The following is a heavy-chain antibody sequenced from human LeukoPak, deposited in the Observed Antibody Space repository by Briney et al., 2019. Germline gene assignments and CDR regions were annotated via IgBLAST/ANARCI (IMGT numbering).Heavy chain of an antibody. Sequence: GGSLRLSCGASGFTFSSYWMHWVRQAPGKGLVWVSRINSDGSSTSYADSVKGRFTISRDNAKNTLYLQMNSLRAEDTALYYCAKDMEVVAATLAFDYWGQGTLVTVSS. CDR1: GFTFSSYW. D-gene: IGHD2-15*01. V-gene: IGHV3-74*01. CDR2: INSDGSST. CDR3: AKDMEVVAATLAFDY. J-gene: IGHJ4*02.